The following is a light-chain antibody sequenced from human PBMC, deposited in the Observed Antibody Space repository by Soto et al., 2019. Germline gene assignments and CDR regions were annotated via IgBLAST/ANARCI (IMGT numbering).Light chain of an antibody. CDR2: EVS. CDR1: SSDVGGYNY. CDR3: SSFSSSRADV. Sequence: QSALTQPASVSGSPGQSITISCTGTSSDVGGYNYVSWYQQHPGKAPKLMIHEVSNRPSGVSNRFSGSKSGNTASLTISGLQAEDEADYYCSSFSSSRADVFGTGTKLTVL. V-gene: IGLV2-14*01. J-gene: IGLJ1*01.